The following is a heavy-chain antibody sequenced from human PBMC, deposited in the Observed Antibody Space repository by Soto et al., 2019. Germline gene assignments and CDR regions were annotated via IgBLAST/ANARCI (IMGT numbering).Heavy chain of an antibody. D-gene: IGHD3-22*01. CDR1: GFTFSSYS. V-gene: IGHV3-48*02. Sequence: EVQLVESGGGLVQPGGSLRLSCAASGFTFSSYSMNWVRQAPGKGLEWVSYISSSSSTIYYADSVKGRFTISRDNAKNSLYLQMNSLRDEDTAVYYCAGDGYYDSSGYYYVREDYWGQGTLVTVSS. CDR3: AGDGYYDSSGYYYVREDY. J-gene: IGHJ4*02. CDR2: ISSSSSTI.